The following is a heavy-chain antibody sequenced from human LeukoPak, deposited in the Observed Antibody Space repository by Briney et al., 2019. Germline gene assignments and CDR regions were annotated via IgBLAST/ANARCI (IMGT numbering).Heavy chain of an antibody. J-gene: IGHJ4*02. Sequence: GGSLRLSCAAYGFTFSSYSMNWVRQAPGKGLEWVSSISGSSSYIYYADSVKGRFTISRDNDKNSLYLQMNSLRAEDTAVYYCARADSTSWYDFDYWGQGTLVTVSS. V-gene: IGHV3-21*01. D-gene: IGHD6-13*01. CDR1: GFTFSSYS. CDR3: ARADSTSWYDFDY. CDR2: ISGSSSYI.